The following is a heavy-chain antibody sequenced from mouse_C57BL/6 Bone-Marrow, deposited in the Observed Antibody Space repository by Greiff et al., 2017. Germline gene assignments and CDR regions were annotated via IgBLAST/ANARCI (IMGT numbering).Heavy chain of an antibody. CDR2: IYPGNSDT. Sequence: VQLQQSGTVLARPGASVKMSCKTSGYTFTSYWMHWVKQRPGQGLEWIGAIYPGNSDTSYNQKFKGKAKLTAVTSASTAYMELSSLTNEDSAVYCCTRYDGYYFYYFDYWGQGTTLTVSS. CDR1: GYTFTSYW. J-gene: IGHJ2*01. V-gene: IGHV1-5*01. CDR3: TRYDGYYFYYFDY. D-gene: IGHD2-3*01.